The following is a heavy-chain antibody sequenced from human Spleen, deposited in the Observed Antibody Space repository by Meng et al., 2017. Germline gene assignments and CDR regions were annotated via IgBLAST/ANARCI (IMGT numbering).Heavy chain of an antibody. CDR3: ARFTSDWSAFDY. V-gene: IGHV3-74*01. CDR2: INSDESSR. J-gene: IGHJ4*02. CDR1: GFTFSNYW. Sequence: GESLKISCAASGFTFSNYWFHWVRQAPGKGLVWVSRINSDESSRRYADSVKGRFTISRDNSKNTLSLQMNSLRAEDTAIYYCARFTSDWSAFDYWGQGTLVTVSS. D-gene: IGHD6-19*01.